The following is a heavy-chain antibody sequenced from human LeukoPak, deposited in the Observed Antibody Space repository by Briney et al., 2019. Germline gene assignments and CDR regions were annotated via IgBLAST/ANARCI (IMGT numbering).Heavy chain of an antibody. J-gene: IGHJ3*02. Sequence: GGSLRLSCAASGFTVSSNYVSWVRQPPGKGLEWVAYISGSSSGIYSADSVRGRFTISKDNAKNSLYLQMKSLSAEDTAVYYCARGLRGATNAFDIWGQGTMVTVSS. D-gene: IGHD1-26*01. CDR1: GFTVSSNY. CDR2: ISGSSSGI. V-gene: IGHV3-11*01. CDR3: ARGLRGATNAFDI.